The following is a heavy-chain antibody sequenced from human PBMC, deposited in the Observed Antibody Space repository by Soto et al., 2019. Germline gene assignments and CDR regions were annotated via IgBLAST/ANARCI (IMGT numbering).Heavy chain of an antibody. CDR1: GGSISSGGYY. D-gene: IGHD3-10*01. J-gene: IGHJ5*02. CDR2: IYYSRST. CDR3: ASGSGSYYTWFDP. Sequence: QVQLQESGPGLVKPSQTLSLTCTVSGGSISSGGYYWSWIRQHPGKGLEWIGYIYYSRSTYYNPSPKSRITISVDTSKNQFSLKLSSVTAADTAVYYCASGSGSYYTWFDPWGQGTLVTVSS. V-gene: IGHV4-31*03.